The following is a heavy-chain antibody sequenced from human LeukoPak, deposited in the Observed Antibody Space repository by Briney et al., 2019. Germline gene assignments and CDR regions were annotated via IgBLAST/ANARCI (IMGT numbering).Heavy chain of an antibody. V-gene: IGHV3-23*01. J-gene: IGHJ4*02. CDR2: ISGSGGST. CDR1: GFTFSSYA. CDR3: GSIAAAGIRGDTFDY. D-gene: IGHD6-13*01. Sequence: GGSLRLSCAASGFTFSSYAMSWVRQAPGKGLEWVSAISGSGGSTYYADSVKGRFTISRDNAKNSLYLQMNSLRAEDTAVYYCGSIAAAGIRGDTFDYWGQGTLVTVSS.